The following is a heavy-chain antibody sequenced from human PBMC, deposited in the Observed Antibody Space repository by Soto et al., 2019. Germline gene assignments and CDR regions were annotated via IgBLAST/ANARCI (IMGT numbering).Heavy chain of an antibody. CDR1: GGSISSGGYS. Sequence: QLQLQESGSGLVKPSQTLSLTCAVSGGSISSGGYSWSWIRQPPGKGLEWIGYIDHSGSTYYNPSLKSRVTISVDRSKNQFSLKLCSVTAADTAVYYCASYCSGGSCHGGFDYWGQGTLVTVSS. CDR2: IDHSGST. V-gene: IGHV4-30-2*01. CDR3: ASYCSGGSCHGGFDY. J-gene: IGHJ4*02. D-gene: IGHD2-15*01.